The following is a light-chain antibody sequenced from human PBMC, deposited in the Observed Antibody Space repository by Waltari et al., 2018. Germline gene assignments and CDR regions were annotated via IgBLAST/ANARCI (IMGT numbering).Light chain of an antibody. CDR2: GSS. CDR1: GYD. CDR3: QSYDTSLSVV. V-gene: IGLV1-40*01. J-gene: IGLJ3*02. Sequence: GYDVHWYQHLPRAAPKLLIYGSSSRPLGVPDRFFGSTSGTSASLAITGLQAEDEGDYYCQSYDTSLSVVFGGGTKLTVL.